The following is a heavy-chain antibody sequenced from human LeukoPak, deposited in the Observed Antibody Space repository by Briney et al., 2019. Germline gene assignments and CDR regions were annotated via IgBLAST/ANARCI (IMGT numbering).Heavy chain of an antibody. CDR1: GGTFSSYA. J-gene: IGHJ5*02. Sequence: SVKVSCKASGGTFSSYAISWVRQAPGQGLEWMGGIIPIFGTANYAQKFQGRVTITADESTSTAYMELSSLRSEDTAVYYCARIPTKEGYCSGGSCYLISYWFDPWGQGTLVTVSS. D-gene: IGHD2-15*01. CDR3: ARIPTKEGYCSGGSCYLISYWFDP. V-gene: IGHV1-69*01. CDR2: IIPIFGTA.